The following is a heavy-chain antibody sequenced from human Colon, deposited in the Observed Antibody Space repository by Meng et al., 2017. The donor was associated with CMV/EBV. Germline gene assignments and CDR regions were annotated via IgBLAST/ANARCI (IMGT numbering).Heavy chain of an antibody. J-gene: IGHJ4*02. CDR2: IDDSGGKT. D-gene: IGHD2/OR15-2a*01. CDR1: GFTFSTYA. Sequence: EVQLLESGGALVQPGXPLRHSCAASGFTFSTYAMSWVRQAPGKGLEWLSAIDDSGGKTYNADSVKGRFTISRDNSKNTLYLQMSGLRAEDTAVYYCAKALGIDFSDFDYWGQGTLVTVSS. V-gene: IGHV3-23*01. CDR3: AKALGIDFSDFDY.